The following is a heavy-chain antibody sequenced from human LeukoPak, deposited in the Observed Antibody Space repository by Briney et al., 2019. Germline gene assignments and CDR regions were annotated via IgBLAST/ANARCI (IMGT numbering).Heavy chain of an antibody. CDR2: IYYSGST. CDR3: ARRRKGYSPTMDV. V-gene: IGHV4-59*01. D-gene: IGHD5-18*01. Sequence: SETLSLTCTVSGGSISSYYWSWIRQPPGKGLEWIGYIYYSGSTNYNPSLKSRVIISVDTSKNQFSLKLSSVTAADTAVYYCARRRKGYSPTMDVWGKGTTVTVSS. J-gene: IGHJ6*03. CDR1: GGSISSYY.